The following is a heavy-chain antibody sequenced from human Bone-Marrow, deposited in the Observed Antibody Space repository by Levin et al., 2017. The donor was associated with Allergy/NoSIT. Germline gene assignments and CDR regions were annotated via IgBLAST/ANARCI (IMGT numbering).Heavy chain of an antibody. CDR1: GYDFATYW. CDR3: ARVLYGSVWYSADY. CDR2: IYPRDSDV. D-gene: IGHD1-26*01. Sequence: VASVKVSCKASGYDFATYWIGWVRQTPGSGLEWMGIIYPRDSDVRYTPSFQGHVTFSVDTSISAVYLHWSSLKASDSAMYYCARVLYGSVWYSADYWGQGTPVTVSP. J-gene: IGHJ4*02. V-gene: IGHV5-51*01.